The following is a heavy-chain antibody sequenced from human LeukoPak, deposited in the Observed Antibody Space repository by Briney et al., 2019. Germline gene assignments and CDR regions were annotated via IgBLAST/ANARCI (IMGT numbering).Heavy chain of an antibody. CDR1: GYTFSDFS. CDR2: XXXRSNYR. V-gene: IGHV3-21*01. J-gene: IGHJ4*02. D-gene: IGHD3-22*01. CDR3: VRLRRNNDRSGYYYYYDY. Sequence: GGSLTLSCAASGYTFSDFSVXXVRQAPGKXXXXXXXXXXRSNYRXXADSVRGRFTISRDDARDSLFLQMNSLRAEDTAVYFCVRLRRNNDRSGYYYYYDYWGQGTLVTVSS.